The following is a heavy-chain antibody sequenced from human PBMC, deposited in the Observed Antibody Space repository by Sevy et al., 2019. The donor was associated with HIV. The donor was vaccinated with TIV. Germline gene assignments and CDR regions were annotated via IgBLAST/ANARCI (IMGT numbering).Heavy chain of an antibody. J-gene: IGHJ6*02. CDR1: GDSISSGNHW. V-gene: IGHV4-61*02. CDR3: ARDGIRRDYYHGMDV. D-gene: IGHD1-26*01. Sequence: SETLSLTCTVSGDSISSGNHWWSWIRQPAGKGLEWIGRIYTSGRTIYNPVLRSRVTMSVDTYTNQFFLNLNSVTAADTAVYYCARDGIRRDYYHGMDVWGQGTTVTVSS. CDR2: IYTSGRT.